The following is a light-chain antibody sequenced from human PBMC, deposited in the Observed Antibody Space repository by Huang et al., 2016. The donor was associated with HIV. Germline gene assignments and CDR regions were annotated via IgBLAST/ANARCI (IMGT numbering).Light chain of an antibody. J-gene: IGKJ2*01. CDR1: QNIRNNY. CDR2: GAF. CDR3: QQYGDSPRT. Sequence: EIVLTQSPGTLFLSPGERATLSCRGSQNIRNNYLAWYQQKPGQAPRLLIFGAFNRASGTPDRFSGSESGTDFTLAIGGLEPEDFATYYCQQYGDSPRTFGQGTKLEIK. V-gene: IGKV3-20*01.